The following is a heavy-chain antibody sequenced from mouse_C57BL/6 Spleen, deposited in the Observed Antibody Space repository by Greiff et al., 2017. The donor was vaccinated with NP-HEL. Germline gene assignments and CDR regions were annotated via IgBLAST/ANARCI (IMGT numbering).Heavy chain of an antibody. CDR1: GYTFTSYW. Sequence: QVQLKQPGAELVKPGASVKLSCKASGYTFTSYWMHWVKQRPGQGLEWIGMIDPTSGSTNYNEKFKSKATLTVDKSSSTAYMQLSSLTSEDSAVYYCARSPAYYYCSSHGYFDVWGTGTTVTVSS. CDR2: IDPTSGST. CDR3: ARSPAYYYCSSHGYFDV. J-gene: IGHJ1*03. V-gene: IGHV1-64*01. D-gene: IGHD1-1*01.